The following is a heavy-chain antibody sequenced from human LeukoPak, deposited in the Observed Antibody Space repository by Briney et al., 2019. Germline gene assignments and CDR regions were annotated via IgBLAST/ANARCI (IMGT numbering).Heavy chain of an antibody. D-gene: IGHD3-22*01. CDR3: ARGLFLSGYLDAFDI. V-gene: IGHV3-53*01. CDR2: IYSGGST. CDR1: GFTVSNNY. J-gene: IGHJ3*02. Sequence: GGSLRLSCAASGFTVSNNYMSWVRQAPGKGLDWVSVIYSGGSTYYADSVKGRFTISRDNSKNTLYLQMNSLRVEDTVVHYCARGLFLSGYLDAFDIWGQGTVVTVSS.